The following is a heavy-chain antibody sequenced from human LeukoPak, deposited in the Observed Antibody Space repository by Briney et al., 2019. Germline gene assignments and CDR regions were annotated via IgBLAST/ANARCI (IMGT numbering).Heavy chain of an antibody. Sequence: PSETLSLTCAVYGGSFSGYYWSWIRQPPGKGLEWIGEINHSGSTNYNPSLKSRVTISVDTSKNQFSPKLTSVTPADTAVYYCARDDPTTKYFDYWGQGTLVTVSS. D-gene: IGHD1-14*01. V-gene: IGHV4-34*01. J-gene: IGHJ4*02. CDR3: ARDDPTTKYFDY. CDR2: INHSGST. CDR1: GGSFSGYY.